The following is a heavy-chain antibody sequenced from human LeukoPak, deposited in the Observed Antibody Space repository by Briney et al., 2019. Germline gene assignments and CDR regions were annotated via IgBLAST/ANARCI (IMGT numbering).Heavy chain of an antibody. J-gene: IGHJ5*02. D-gene: IGHD3-22*01. CDR2: INHTGRT. V-gene: IGHV4-34*01. CDR1: SGSCYGYY. Sequence: PSVTLSLTCAVYSGSCYGYYWSWIRQPPGKGLEGSGEINHTGRTNYKPSLKSRVTISVDTYKNQFYLKLSSVTAADTAVYYCASYYYDSHNWFDPWGQGTLVTVSS. CDR3: ASYYYDSHNWFDP.